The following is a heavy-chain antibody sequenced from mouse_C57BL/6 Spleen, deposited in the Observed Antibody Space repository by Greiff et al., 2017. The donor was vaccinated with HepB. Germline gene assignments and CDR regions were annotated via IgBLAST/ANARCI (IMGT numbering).Heavy chain of an antibody. CDR1: GFTFSSYG. CDR2: ISSGGSYT. V-gene: IGHV5-6*02. J-gene: IGHJ2*01. D-gene: IGHD4-1*01. Sequence: DVMLVESGGDLVKPGGFLKLSCAASGFTFSSYGMSWVRQTPDKRLEWVATISSGGSYTYYPDSVKGRFTISRDNAKNTLYLQMSSLKSEDTAMYYCAGAVTGYFDYWGQGTTLTVSS. CDR3: AGAVTGYFDY.